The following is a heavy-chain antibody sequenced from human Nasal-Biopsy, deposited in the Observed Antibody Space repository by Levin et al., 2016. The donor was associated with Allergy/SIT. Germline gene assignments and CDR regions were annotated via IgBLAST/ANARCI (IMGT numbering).Heavy chain of an antibody. J-gene: IGHJ5*02. CDR2: IYPGDSDT. Sequence: KVSCKGSGYLFMAYWIGWVRQMPGKGLEWIGIIYPGDSDTKYTPSFQGQVTISADNSISTAYLEWSSLKASDTAMYFCAGPHTQYCSGGSCPWTWGQGTLVTVSS. V-gene: IGHV5-51*01. CDR3: AGPHTQYCSGGSCPWT. D-gene: IGHD2-15*01. CDR1: GYLFMAYW.